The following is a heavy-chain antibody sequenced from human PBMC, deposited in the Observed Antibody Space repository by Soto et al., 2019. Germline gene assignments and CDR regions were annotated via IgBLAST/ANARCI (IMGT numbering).Heavy chain of an antibody. D-gene: IGHD4-4*01. CDR2: IYSGGTT. CDR3: ARNGWGMATVGM. Sequence: EVQLVESGGGLVQPGGSLRLSCAACGFTVSNNYMIWFRLPPGKGLEWVSLIYSGGTTYYADSVKGRFTISRDNSKNTLYLQMNSLRVEDTAVYYCARNGWGMATVGMWGPGTLVTVSS. V-gene: IGHV3-53*01. J-gene: IGHJ4*02. CDR1: GFTVSNNY.